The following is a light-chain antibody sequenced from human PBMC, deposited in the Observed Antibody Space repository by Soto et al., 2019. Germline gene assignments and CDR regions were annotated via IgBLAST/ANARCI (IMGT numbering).Light chain of an antibody. J-gene: IGKJ1*01. Sequence: ESVLTSVAGAPSLSTGERATLSCRATESISSSYLAWYQQKPGQAPRLLIYAASSRATGIPDRFSGSGSGTDFTLTISRLEPEDFAVYYCQHYGTSPPWTFGQGTKVDIK. CDR1: ESISSSY. V-gene: IGKV3-20*01. CDR3: QHYGTSPPWT. CDR2: AAS.